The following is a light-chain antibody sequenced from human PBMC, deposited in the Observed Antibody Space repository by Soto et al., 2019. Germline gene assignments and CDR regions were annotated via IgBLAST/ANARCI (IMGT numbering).Light chain of an antibody. V-gene: IGLV2-8*01. CDR3: VSFAGGTYV. Sequence: LTQPPSASGSPGQSVTISCTGTSSDVGGYIFVSWYQQHPGKVPKLIIYDVNKRPSGVPDRFSGSKYGNTASLTVSGLQAEDEGDYYCVSFAGGTYVFGTGTKVTVL. CDR1: SSDVGGYIF. J-gene: IGLJ1*01. CDR2: DVN.